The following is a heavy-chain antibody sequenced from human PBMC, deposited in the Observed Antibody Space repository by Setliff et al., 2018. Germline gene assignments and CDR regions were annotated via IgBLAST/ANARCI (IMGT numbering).Heavy chain of an antibody. V-gene: IGHV1-46*03. CDR1: GYTFSTQY. CDR3: TRSFGDVVGITWGHCFDH. J-gene: IGHJ4*02. Sequence: ASVKVSCKASGYTFSTQYIHWVRQGPGQGLEWMGIINPKTGNTVYAQKFQGRVTMTRDTSTSTVYMELSSLRSGDTAMYYCTRSFGDVVGITWGHCFDHWGQGTLVTVSS. D-gene: IGHD3-22*01. CDR2: INPKTGNT.